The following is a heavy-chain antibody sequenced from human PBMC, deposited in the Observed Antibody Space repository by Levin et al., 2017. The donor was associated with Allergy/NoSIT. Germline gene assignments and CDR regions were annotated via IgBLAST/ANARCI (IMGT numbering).Heavy chain of an antibody. CDR3: ARAGVGYCSSGSCSLDS. Sequence: ASVKVSCKASGNTFTNYGMNWVRQAPGQGLEWMGWINTDTGNPTYAQGFTGRFVFSLDTSVSTAYLQISSLKVEDTAVYYCARAGVGYCSSGSCSLDSWGQGTLVTVSS. J-gene: IGHJ4*02. V-gene: IGHV7-4-1*02. CDR2: INTDTGNP. D-gene: IGHD2-15*01. CDR1: GNTFTNYG.